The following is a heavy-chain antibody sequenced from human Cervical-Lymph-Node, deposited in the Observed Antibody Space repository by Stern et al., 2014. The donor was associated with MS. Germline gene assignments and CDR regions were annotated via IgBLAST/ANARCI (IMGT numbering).Heavy chain of an antibody. D-gene: IGHD4-23*01. V-gene: IGHV4-59*01. CDR1: GGSIYSYY. J-gene: IGHJ5*02. CDR2: IYYTGST. Sequence: QVQLQESGPGLVKPSETLSLTCTVSGGSIYSYYWNWIRQPPGKGLEWMGNIYYTGSTNYNPSLKSRVTLSVDTSKNQFSLKLTSVTAADTAVYFCARQRYGGDPMFDLWGQGARVAVSS. CDR3: ARQRYGGDPMFDL.